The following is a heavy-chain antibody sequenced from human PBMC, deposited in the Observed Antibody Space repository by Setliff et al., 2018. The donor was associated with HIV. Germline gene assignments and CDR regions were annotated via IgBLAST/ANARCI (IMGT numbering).Heavy chain of an antibody. J-gene: IGHJ3*02. CDR2: IYTSGST. CDR3: ARSPSYYDSSGYTAFDI. V-gene: IGHV4-4*07. D-gene: IGHD3-22*01. Sequence: SETLSLTCTVSGGSISSYYWSWIRQPAGKGLEWIGRIYTSGSTNYNPSLKSRVTMSVDTSKNQFSLKLSSVTAADTAVYYCARSPSYYDSSGYTAFDIWGQGTMVTVSS. CDR1: GGSISSYY.